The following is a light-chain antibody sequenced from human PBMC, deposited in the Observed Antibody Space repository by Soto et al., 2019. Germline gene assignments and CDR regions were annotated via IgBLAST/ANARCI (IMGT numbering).Light chain of an antibody. J-gene: IGLJ2*01. V-gene: IGLV2-8*01. CDR3: AAWDDRLSGLV. Sequence: QSALTQPPSASGSPGQSVTISCTGTSSDVGGYNYVSWYQQHPGKAPKLMIYEVSERPSGVPDRFSGSKSSNTASLTVSGLQAEDEADYYCAAWDDRLSGLVFGRGTKLTVL. CDR1: SSDVGGYNY. CDR2: EVS.